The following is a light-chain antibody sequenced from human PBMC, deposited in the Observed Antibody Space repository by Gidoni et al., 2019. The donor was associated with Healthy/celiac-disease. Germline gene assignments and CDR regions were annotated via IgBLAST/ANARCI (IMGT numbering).Light chain of an antibody. CDR2: QDS. Sequence: SYELTHPPSVSVSPGQTASITCSGDKLGDKYACWYQPKPGQSPVLVIYQDSKRPSGIPERFSGSNSGNTATLTISGTQAMDEADYYCQAWDSSTAVFGTGTKVTVL. V-gene: IGLV3-1*01. CDR1: KLGDKY. J-gene: IGLJ1*01. CDR3: QAWDSSTAV.